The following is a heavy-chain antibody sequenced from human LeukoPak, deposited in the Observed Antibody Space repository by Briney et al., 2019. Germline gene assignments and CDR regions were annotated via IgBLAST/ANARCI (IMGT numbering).Heavy chain of an antibody. CDR3: AINDSSGYSPSDY. Sequence: SETLSLTCTVSGGSISSSSYYWGWIRQPPGKGLEWIGSIYYSGSTCYNPSLKSRVTISVDTSKNQFSLKLSSVTAADTAVYYCAINDSSGYSPSDYWGQGILVTVSS. CDR2: IYYSGST. V-gene: IGHV4-39*01. D-gene: IGHD3-22*01. CDR1: GGSISSSSYY. J-gene: IGHJ4*02.